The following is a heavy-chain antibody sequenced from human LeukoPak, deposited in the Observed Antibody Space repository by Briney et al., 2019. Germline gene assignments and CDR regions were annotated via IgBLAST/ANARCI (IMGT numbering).Heavy chain of an antibody. J-gene: IGHJ4*02. CDR3: ARDSRITGTTWNY. D-gene: IGHD1-7*01. Sequence: ASVKVSCKASGYTFTSYDINWVRQATGQGLEWMGWMNPNSGNTGYAQKFQGRVTMTRNTSISTAYMELRSLRSDDTAVYYCARDSRITGTTWNYWGQGTLVTVSS. CDR2: MNPNSGNT. V-gene: IGHV1-8*01. CDR1: GYTFTSYD.